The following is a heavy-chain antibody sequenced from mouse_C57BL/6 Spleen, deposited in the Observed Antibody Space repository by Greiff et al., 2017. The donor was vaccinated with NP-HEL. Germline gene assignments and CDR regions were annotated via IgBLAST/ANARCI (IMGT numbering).Heavy chain of an antibody. Sequence: VQLQQSGPELVKPGASVKISCKASGYTFTDYYMNWVKQSHGKSLEWIGDINPNNGGTSYNQKFKGKATLTVDKSSSTAYMELRSLTSEDSAVYYCASGGYYDYRGYFDVWGTGTTVTVSS. J-gene: IGHJ1*03. D-gene: IGHD2-4*01. CDR2: INPNNGGT. V-gene: IGHV1-26*01. CDR3: ASGGYYDYRGYFDV. CDR1: GYTFTDYY.